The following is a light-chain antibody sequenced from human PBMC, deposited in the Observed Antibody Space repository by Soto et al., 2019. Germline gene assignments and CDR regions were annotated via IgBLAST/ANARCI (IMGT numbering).Light chain of an antibody. J-gene: IGKJ2*01. CDR1: QSFHTNY. CDR2: GAS. Sequence: EIVLTQSPGTLSLSPGERATLSCRASQSFHTNYLAWYQQRPGQAPRLLIYGASNRASGIPERFSGSGSGTDFTLTINRLEPEDSAVYYCQRYNNWYTFGQGTKLEIK. CDR3: QRYNNWYT. V-gene: IGKV3-20*01.